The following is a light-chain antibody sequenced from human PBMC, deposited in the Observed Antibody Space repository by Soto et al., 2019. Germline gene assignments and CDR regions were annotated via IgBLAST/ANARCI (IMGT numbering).Light chain of an antibody. CDR2: DVS. V-gene: IGLV2-14*03. CDR3: SSYTSDFTII. J-gene: IGLJ2*01. Sequence: QSALTQPASVSGSPGQSITISCTGTISDVGGYQYVSWFQQHPGKAPKLMIYDVSDRPSGVSSRFSGSKSGNTASLTISGLQSEDEADYYCSSYTSDFTIIFGGGTKHTVL. CDR1: ISDVGGYQY.